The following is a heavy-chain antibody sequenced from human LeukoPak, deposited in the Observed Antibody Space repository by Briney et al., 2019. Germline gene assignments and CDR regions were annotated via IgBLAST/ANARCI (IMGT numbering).Heavy chain of an antibody. CDR1: GYTLTELS. J-gene: IGHJ4*02. CDR2: FDPEDGET. D-gene: IGHD3-16*02. V-gene: IGHV1-24*01. CDR3: ATRPFYDYVWGSYRYFYY. Sequence: ASVKVSCKVSGYTLTELSMHWVRQAPGKGLEWMGGFDPEDGETIYAQKFQGRVTMTEDTSTDTAYMELSSLRSEDTAVYYCATRPFYDYVWGSYRYFYYWGQGTLVTVSS.